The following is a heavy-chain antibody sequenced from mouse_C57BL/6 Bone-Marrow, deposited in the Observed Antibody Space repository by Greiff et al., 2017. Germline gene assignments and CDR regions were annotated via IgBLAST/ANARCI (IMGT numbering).Heavy chain of an antibody. CDR2: IYPGSGST. J-gene: IGHJ1*03. Sequence: VQLKQPGAELVKPGASVKMSCKASGYTFTSYWITWVKQRPGQGLEWIGDIYPGSGSTNYNEKFKSKATLTVDTSSSTAYMQLSSLTSEDSAVYYCARGLYPYWYFDVWGTGTTVTVSS. D-gene: IGHD2-12*01. V-gene: IGHV1-55*01. CDR3: ARGLYPYWYFDV. CDR1: GYTFTSYW.